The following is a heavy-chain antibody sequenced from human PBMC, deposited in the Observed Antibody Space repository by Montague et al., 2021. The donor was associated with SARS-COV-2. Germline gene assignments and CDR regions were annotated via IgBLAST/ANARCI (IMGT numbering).Heavy chain of an antibody. CDR1: GDSVSSHIAT. CDR2: TYYRSKWYN. Sequence: CAISGDSVSSHIATWNWIRQSPSRGLEWLGRTYYRSKWYNDYAVSVKSRVIINPDTSNNRISLQLNSVTPEDTAVYYRAGAYCGGDCYFYWYFDLWGRGTLVTVSS. D-gene: IGHD2-21*02. J-gene: IGHJ2*01. V-gene: IGHV6-1*01. CDR3: AGAYCGGDCYFYWYFDL.